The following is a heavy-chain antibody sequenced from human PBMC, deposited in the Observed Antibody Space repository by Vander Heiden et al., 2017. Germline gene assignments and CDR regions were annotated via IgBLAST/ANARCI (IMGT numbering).Heavy chain of an antibody. CDR1: WSSLSTARMG. D-gene: IGHD6-19*01. V-gene: IGHV2-26*01. CDR2: IFSNDEK. J-gene: IGHJ3*02. CDR3: ARIESGCRYAFDI. Sequence: VTLTEPGPVLQQPTATLPLPSPVSWSSLSTARMGVRWIRQPPGTALERLAHIFSNDEKSYSTSLKSRLTISKDTSKSQVVLTMTNMDPVDTATYYCARIESGCRYAFDIWGQGTMVTVSS.